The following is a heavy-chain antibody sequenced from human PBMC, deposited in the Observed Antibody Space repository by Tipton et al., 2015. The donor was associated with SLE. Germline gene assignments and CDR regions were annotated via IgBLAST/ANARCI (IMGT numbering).Heavy chain of an antibody. Sequence: GLVKPSDTLSLKCAVSGYSISSRNFWGWIRQPPGKGLEWIAYFYYSGGTYYNPSLKSRVTMSVATSKNQFSLNLSSVTAADTAVYYCARRRTGDRPFDYWGQGTLVTVSP. CDR1: GYSISSRNF. D-gene: IGHD7-27*01. V-gene: IGHV4-28*01. J-gene: IGHJ4*02. CDR3: ARRRTGDRPFDY. CDR2: FYYSGGT.